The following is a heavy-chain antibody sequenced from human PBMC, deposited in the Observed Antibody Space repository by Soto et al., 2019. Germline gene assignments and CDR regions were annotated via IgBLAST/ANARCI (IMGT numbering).Heavy chain of an antibody. D-gene: IGHD5-12*01. Sequence: EVQLVGSGGGLVKPGGSLRLSCAASGFTFSRYSMNWVRQAPGKGLEWVSAISATGTYIYYADSVRGRFTISRDSAGNSLYLQMNSLRAEDTAVYYCARDGYSGYGYYFDYWGQGTLVTVSS. V-gene: IGHV3-21*01. CDR2: ISATGTYI. CDR1: GFTFSRYS. J-gene: IGHJ4*02. CDR3: ARDGYSGYGYYFDY.